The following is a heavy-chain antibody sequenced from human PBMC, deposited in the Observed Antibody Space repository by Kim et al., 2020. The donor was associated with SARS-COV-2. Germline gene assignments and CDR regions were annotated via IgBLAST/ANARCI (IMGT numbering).Heavy chain of an antibody. CDR3: ARGGFGRFLEWLSHSPYNWFDP. Sequence: SETLSLTCTVSGGSISSGGYYWSWIRQHPGKGLEWIGYIYYSGSTYYNPSLKSRVTISVDTSKNQFSLKLSSVTAADTAVYYCARGGFGRFLEWLSHSPYNWFDPWGQGTLVTVSS. V-gene: IGHV4-31*03. D-gene: IGHD3-3*01. CDR1: GGSISSGGYY. J-gene: IGHJ5*02. CDR2: IYYSGST.